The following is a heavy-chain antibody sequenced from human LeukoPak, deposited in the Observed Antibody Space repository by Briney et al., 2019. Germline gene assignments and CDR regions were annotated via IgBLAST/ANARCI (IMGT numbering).Heavy chain of an antibody. Sequence: GGSLRLSCAASGFTFSSYWMHWVRQAPGKGLVWVSRINSDGSSTSYADSVKGRFTISRDNSRNTLSLQVNILRAEDTAVYYCARGYEFWSGYWDSWGQGTPVTVSS. V-gene: IGHV3-74*01. CDR3: ARGYEFWSGYWDS. D-gene: IGHD3-3*01. CDR1: GFTFSSYW. CDR2: INSDGSST. J-gene: IGHJ4*02.